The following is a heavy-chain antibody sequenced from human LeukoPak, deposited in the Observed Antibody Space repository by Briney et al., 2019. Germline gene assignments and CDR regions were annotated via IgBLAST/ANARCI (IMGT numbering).Heavy chain of an antibody. CDR3: AKAEYSSGWLGDY. Sequence: PGGSLRLSCAASEFTFSSYSMNWVRQAPGKGLEWVSYITNSGNSKSYADSVKGRFTISRDNSKNTLYLQMNSLRAEDTAVYYCAKAEYSSGWLGDYWGQGTLVTVSS. V-gene: IGHV3-48*01. D-gene: IGHD6-19*01. J-gene: IGHJ4*02. CDR2: ITNSGNSK. CDR1: EFTFSSYS.